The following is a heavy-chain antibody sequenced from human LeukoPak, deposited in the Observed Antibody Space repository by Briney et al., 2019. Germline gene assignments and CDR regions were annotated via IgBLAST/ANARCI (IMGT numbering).Heavy chain of an antibody. CDR1: GFTVSSNY. CDR2: IYSGGST. D-gene: IGHD6-13*01. CDR3: ARDPRFGRGSSSDAFDI. J-gene: IGHJ3*02. V-gene: IGHV3-66*02. Sequence: GGSLRLSCAASGFTVSSNYMSWVRQAPGKGLEWVSVIYSGGSTYYADSVKGRFTISRDNSKNTLYLQMNSLRAEDTAVYYCARDPRFGRGSSSDAFDIWGQGTKVTVSS.